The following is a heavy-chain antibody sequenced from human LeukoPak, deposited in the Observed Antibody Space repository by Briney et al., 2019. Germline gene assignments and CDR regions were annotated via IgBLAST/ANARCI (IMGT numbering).Heavy chain of an antibody. CDR1: GYRFTSYW. J-gene: IGHJ5*02. Sequence: GESLKISCQGSGYRFTSYWIGWVRQMPGKGLEWMGFIYPGDSDTSYTPSFQGQVTISADKSISTAYLQWSSLKASDTAMYYCARSDDSNYGNWFDPWGQGTLVTVPS. CDR2: IYPGDSDT. D-gene: IGHD4-11*01. CDR3: ARSDDSNYGNWFDP. V-gene: IGHV5-51*01.